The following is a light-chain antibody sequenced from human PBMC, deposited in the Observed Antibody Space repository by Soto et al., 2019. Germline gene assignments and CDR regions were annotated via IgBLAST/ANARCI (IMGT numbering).Light chain of an antibody. CDR1: QSISSY. CDR3: QQRTNWPVT. V-gene: IGKV3-11*01. J-gene: IGKJ3*01. CDR2: DAS. Sequence: EIVLTLSPATLSLSPGERATLSCRASQSISSYLAWYQQKPGHTPRLLIYDASNRATGIPARFSGSGSGTDFTLTISSLEPEDFAVYYCQQRTNWPVTFGPGTTVDVK.